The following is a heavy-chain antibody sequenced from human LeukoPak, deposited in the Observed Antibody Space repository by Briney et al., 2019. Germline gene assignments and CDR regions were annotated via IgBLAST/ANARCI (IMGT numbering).Heavy chain of an antibody. CDR2: MNPSSGNT. CDR3: ATLTYYYSSGSFAY. V-gene: IGHV1-8*01. J-gene: IGHJ4*02. CDR1: GYTFTSYD. D-gene: IGHD3-10*01. Sequence: ASVKVSCKASGYTFTSYDINWVRQATGQGPEWMGWMNPSSGNTGFAQRFQGRVTMTRDTSINTAYLELSSLPSEDTAVYYCATLTYYYSSGSFAYWGQGTLVTVSS.